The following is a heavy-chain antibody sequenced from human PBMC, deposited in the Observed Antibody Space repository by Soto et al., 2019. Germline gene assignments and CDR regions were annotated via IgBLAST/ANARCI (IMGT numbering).Heavy chain of an antibody. Sequence: EASVKVSFKASGYTFTGYYMHWVRPAPGQGLEWMGWINPNSGGTNYAQKFQGRVTMTRDTSISTAYMELSRLRSDDTAVYYWAREEYSSSSGSNWFDPWGHGTLVTVSS. V-gene: IGHV1-2*02. J-gene: IGHJ5*02. D-gene: IGHD6-6*01. CDR3: AREEYSSSSGSNWFDP. CDR1: GYTFTGYY. CDR2: INPNSGGT.